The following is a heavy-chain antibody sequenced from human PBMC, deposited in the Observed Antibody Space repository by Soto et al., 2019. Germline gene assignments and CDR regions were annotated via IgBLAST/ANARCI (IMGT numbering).Heavy chain of an antibody. CDR3: ARKMMGSFDS. D-gene: IGHD3-16*01. V-gene: IGHV3-7*03. Sequence: VGSLRLSCVASGFTFSRFWMSWIRQIPGKGLEWVAIINQDGSEKFYVDSVKGRSTISRDTAKNSLLLQMNSLRAEDTAVYYCARKMMGSFDSWGQGALVTVSS. CDR1: GFTFSRFW. CDR2: INQDGSEK. J-gene: IGHJ4*02.